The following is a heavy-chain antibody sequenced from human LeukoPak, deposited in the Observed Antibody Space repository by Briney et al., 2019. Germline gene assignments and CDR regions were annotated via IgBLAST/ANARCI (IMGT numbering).Heavy chain of an antibody. CDR1: GRSISSYY. CDR3: ARALNHYYYYYYMDV. Sequence: SEALSLTCTVSGRSISSYYWSWLRQPPGKGLEWIGYIYYSGSTNYNPSLKSRVTISVDTPKNQFSLKLSSVTAADTAVYYCARALNHYYYYYYMDVWGKGTTVTVSS. CDR2: IYYSGST. J-gene: IGHJ6*03. V-gene: IGHV4-59*01. D-gene: IGHD1-14*01.